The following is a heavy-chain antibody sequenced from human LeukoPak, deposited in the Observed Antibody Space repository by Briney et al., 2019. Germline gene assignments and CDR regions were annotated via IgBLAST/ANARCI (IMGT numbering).Heavy chain of an antibody. CDR3: AILSSSGGY. J-gene: IGHJ4*02. V-gene: IGHV3-74*01. CDR2: LRNSGNRP. Sequence: GGSLRLSCAASGITFSNYWMHWVRQAPGKGLVWVSRLRNSGNRPYYGDPGKGRFTISRDNAKNTLFLQMTSLRETDTAIYYCAILSSSGGYWGQGTLVTVSS. CDR1: GITFSNYW. D-gene: IGHD6-13*01.